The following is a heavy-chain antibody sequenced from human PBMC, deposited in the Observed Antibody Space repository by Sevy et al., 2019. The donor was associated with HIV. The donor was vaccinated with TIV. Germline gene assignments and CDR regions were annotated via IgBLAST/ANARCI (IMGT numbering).Heavy chain of an antibody. CDR2: INPNSGGT. Sequence: ASVKVSCKASGYTFTAYYVHWVRQAPGQGLEWMGRINPNSGGTNYAQKFQGRVTMTRETSISTAYMELGGLRYDDTAVYHCARAYYYDSSAYYFDHWGQGTLVTVSS. CDR3: ARAYYYDSSAYYFDH. J-gene: IGHJ4*02. V-gene: IGHV1-2*06. CDR1: GYTFTAYY. D-gene: IGHD3-22*01.